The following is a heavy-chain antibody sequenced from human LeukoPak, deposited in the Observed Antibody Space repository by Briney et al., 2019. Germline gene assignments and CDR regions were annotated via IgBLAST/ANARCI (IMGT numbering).Heavy chain of an antibody. Sequence: SETLSLTCTVSGGSISSYYWSWTRQPPGKGLEWIGYIYYSGSTNYNPSLKSRVTISVDTSKNQFSLKLSSVTAADTAVYYCAREIGAAAGYYYYGMDVWGQGTTVTVSS. CDR2: IYYSGST. V-gene: IGHV4-59*01. CDR1: GGSISSYY. J-gene: IGHJ6*02. CDR3: AREIGAAAGYYYYGMDV. D-gene: IGHD6-13*01.